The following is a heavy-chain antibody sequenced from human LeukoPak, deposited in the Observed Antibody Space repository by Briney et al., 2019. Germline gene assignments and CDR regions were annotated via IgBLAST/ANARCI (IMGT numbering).Heavy chain of an antibody. J-gene: IGHJ4*02. CDR3: AKDRRYYFDSSGYYYFLDY. Sequence: PGGSLRLSCAASGFTFSSYGMHWVRQAPGKGLEWVAFTRYDGSKKYFGDSVKGRFTISRDNSKNTLYLQMNSLRTEDTAVYYCAKDRRYYFDSSGYYYFLDYWGQGTLVTVSS. V-gene: IGHV3-30*02. CDR1: GFTFSSYG. CDR2: TRYDGSKK. D-gene: IGHD3-22*01.